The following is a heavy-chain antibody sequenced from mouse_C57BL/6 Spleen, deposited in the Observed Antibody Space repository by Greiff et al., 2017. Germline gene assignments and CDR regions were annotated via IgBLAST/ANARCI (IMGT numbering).Heavy chain of an antibody. D-gene: IGHD1-1*01. V-gene: IGHV1-50*01. Sequence: QVQLQQPGAELVKPGASVKLSCKASGYTFTSYWMQWVKQRPGQGLEWIGEIDPSDSYTNYNQKFKGKATLTVDTSSSTAYMQLSSLTSEDSAVYYCAFITTVVDSGYFDVWGTGTTVTVSS. CDR2: IDPSDSYT. CDR3: AFITTVVDSGYFDV. J-gene: IGHJ1*03. CDR1: GYTFTSYW.